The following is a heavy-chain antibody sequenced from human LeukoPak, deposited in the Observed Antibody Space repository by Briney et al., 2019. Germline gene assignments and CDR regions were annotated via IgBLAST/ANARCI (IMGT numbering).Heavy chain of an antibody. CDR2: IYYGGNT. CDR1: GGAISSSSYY. D-gene: IGHD3-16*01. J-gene: IGHJ4*02. Sequence: SETLSLTCTVSGGAISSSSYYWGWIRQPPGKGLEWIGSIYYGGNTYYSPSLKSRLTIYVDTSKNQFSLRLSSVTAADTAVYYCARHSSSLLAELASFYFDSWGQGILVPVSS. CDR3: ARHSSSLLAELASFYFDS. V-gene: IGHV4-39*01.